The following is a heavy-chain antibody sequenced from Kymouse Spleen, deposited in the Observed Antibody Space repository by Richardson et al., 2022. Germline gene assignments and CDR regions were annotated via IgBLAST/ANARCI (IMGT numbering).Heavy chain of an antibody. CDR3: TRHVPNSGLFDY. CDR2: IRSKANSYAT. CDR1: GFTFSGSA. J-gene: IGHJ4*02. V-gene: IGHV3-73*02. Sequence: EVQLVESGGGLVQPGGSLKLSCAASGFTFSGSAMHWVRQASGKGLEWVGRIRSKANSYATAYAASVKGRFTISRDDSKNTAYLQMNSLKTEDTAVYYCTRHVPNSGLFDYWGQGTLVTVSS. D-gene: IGHD6-19*01.